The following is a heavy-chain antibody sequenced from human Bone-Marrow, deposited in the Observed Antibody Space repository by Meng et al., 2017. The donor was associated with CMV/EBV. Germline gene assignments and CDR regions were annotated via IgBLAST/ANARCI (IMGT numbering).Heavy chain of an antibody. V-gene: IGHV3-30*04. J-gene: IGHJ6*02. CDR1: GFTFNTYS. CDR3: ARGLKQWTYYYYYGMDV. CDR2: TSYEGSNK. Sequence: GGSLRLSCVASGFTFNTYSLHWVRQAPGKGLEWVAVTSYEGSNKYNADSVKGRFTISRDNSKKTLYLQMNSLRAEDTAVYYCARGLKQWTYYYYYGMDVWGQGTTVTVSS. D-gene: IGHD6-19*01.